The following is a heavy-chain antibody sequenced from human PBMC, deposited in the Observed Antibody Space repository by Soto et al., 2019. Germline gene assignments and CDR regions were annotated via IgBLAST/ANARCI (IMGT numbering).Heavy chain of an antibody. CDR2: IDPNSGGT. CDR3: ARRRDYYYYGMDV. J-gene: IGHJ6*02. Sequence: GASVKVSCKASGYTFTGYYMHWVRQAPGQGLEWMGWIDPNSGGTNYAQKFQGWVTMTRDTSISTAYMELSRLRSDDTAVYYCARRRDYYYYGMDVWGQGTTVTV. V-gene: IGHV1-2*04. CDR1: GYTFTGYY.